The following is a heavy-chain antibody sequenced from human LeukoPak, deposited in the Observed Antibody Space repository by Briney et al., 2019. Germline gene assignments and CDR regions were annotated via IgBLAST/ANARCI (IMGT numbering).Heavy chain of an antibody. CDR1: GGSISSYY. J-gene: IGHJ3*02. V-gene: IGHV4-59*08. CDR3: ASHPAGDAFDI. Sequence: PSETLSRTCTVSGGSISSYYWSWIRQPPGKGLEWIGYIYYSGSTNYNPSLKSRVTISVDTSKNQFSLKLSSVTAADTAVYYCASHPAGDAFDIWGQGTMVTVSS. CDR2: IYYSGST.